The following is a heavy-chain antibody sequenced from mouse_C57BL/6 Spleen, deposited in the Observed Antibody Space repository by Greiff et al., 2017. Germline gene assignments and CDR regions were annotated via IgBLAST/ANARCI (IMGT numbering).Heavy chain of an antibody. CDR2: ISYSGST. Sequence: EVQLQQSGPGMVKPSQSLSLTCTVTGYSITSGYDWHWIRHFPGNKLEWMGYISYSGSTNYNPSLKSRISITHDTSKDHFFLKLNSVTTEDTATCDCARWEDYGNSFAYWGQGTLVTVSA. CDR3: ARWEDYGNSFAY. J-gene: IGHJ3*01. V-gene: IGHV3-1*01. D-gene: IGHD2-1*01. CDR1: GYSITSGYD.